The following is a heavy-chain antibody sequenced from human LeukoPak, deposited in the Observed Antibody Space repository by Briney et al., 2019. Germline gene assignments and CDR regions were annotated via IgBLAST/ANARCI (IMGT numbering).Heavy chain of an antibody. V-gene: IGHV3-30*18. CDR3: GNHFPHFDY. J-gene: IGHJ4*02. D-gene: IGHD3-3*02. CDR1: GFTFSNYG. CDR2: ISYDGANK. Sequence: SGGSLRLSCAASGFTFSNYGMHWVRRAPGKGLEWVAVISYDGANKYYADSAKGRFTISRDNSKNTLYLQMNSLRAEDTAVYYCGNHFPHFDYWGQGTLVTVSS.